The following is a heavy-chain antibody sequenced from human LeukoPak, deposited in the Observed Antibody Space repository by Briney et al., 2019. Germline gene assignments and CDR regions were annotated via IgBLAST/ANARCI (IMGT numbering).Heavy chain of an antibody. CDR2: IIPIFGTA. CDR1: GGTFSSYA. V-gene: IGHV1-69*13. Sequence: GASVKVPCKASGGTFSSYAISWVRQAPGQGLEWMGGIIPIFGTANYAQKFQGRVTITADESTSTAYMELSSLRSEDTAVYYCARRSGSHYWNWFDPWGQGTLVTVSS. CDR3: ARRSGSHYWNWFDP. D-gene: IGHD1-26*01. J-gene: IGHJ5*02.